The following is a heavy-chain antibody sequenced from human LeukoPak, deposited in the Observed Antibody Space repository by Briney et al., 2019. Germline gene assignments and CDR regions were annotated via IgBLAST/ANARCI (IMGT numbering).Heavy chain of an antibody. CDR2: ISYDGSNK. CDR3: LRYNWNWAYDY. D-gene: IGHD1-7*01. J-gene: IGHJ4*02. Sequence: GRSLRLSCAASGFTFSSYAMHWVRQAPGKGLEWVAVISYDGSNKYYADSVKGRFTISRDNTKNSLYLQMNSLRADDTAVYYCLRYNWNWAYDYWGQGTLVTVSS. CDR1: GFTFSSYA. V-gene: IGHV3-30-3*01.